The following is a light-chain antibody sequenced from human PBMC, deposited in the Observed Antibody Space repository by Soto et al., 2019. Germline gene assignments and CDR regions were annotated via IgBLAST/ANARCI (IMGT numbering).Light chain of an antibody. CDR3: SSYTSSNTGV. J-gene: IGLJ2*01. CDR1: SSDVGGYDY. Sequence: QSALTQPASVSGSPGQSITISCTGTSSDVGGYDYVSWYQQHPGKAPKLMIYDVSNRPSGVSNRFSGSKSGNTASLTISGLQADDEADYYCSSYTSSNTGVFGGGTQLTVL. CDR2: DVS. V-gene: IGLV2-14*01.